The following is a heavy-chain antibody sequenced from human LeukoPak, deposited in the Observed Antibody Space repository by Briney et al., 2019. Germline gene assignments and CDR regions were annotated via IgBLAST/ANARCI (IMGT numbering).Heavy chain of an antibody. D-gene: IGHD4-17*01. Sequence: PSETLSLTCTVSGGSISSYSWNWIRQPAGKGLEWIGRIYSSATTNYNPSLKSRVTMSVDTSNNHFSLKLNSVTAADTAVYFCAGGYFGDYGLYFDYWGQGILVTVSS. CDR1: GGSISSYS. CDR2: IYSSATT. J-gene: IGHJ4*02. CDR3: AGGYFGDYGLYFDY. V-gene: IGHV4-4*07.